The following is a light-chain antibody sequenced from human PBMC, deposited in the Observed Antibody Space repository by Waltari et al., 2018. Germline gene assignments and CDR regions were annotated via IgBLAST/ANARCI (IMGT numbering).Light chain of an antibody. J-gene: IGKJ1*01. V-gene: IGKV4-1*01. CDR3: QQHYISRT. CDR2: WAS. Sequence: DIVMTQSPDSLAVSLGERATINCKSSQSVLYSSNNKNYLAWYQQRPGQPPKLLIYWASTRESGVPDRVSGGGSGTDFTLTISSLQTEDVAVYYCQQHYISRTFGQGTKVQIK. CDR1: QSVLYSSNNKNY.